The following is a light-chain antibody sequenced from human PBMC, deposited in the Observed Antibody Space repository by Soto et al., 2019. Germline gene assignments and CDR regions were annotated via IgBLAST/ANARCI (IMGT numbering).Light chain of an antibody. J-gene: IGKJ4*01. Sequence: EIVMTQSPDTLSVSPGERATLSCRASHRVSSYLAWYQQKPGQAPRLLIYGASTRATGIPASFSGSGSGTEFTLTISSLQSEDFAVYYCQQYNNWPLTFGAGTKVEIK. CDR1: HRVSSY. CDR2: GAS. V-gene: IGKV3-15*01. CDR3: QQYNNWPLT.